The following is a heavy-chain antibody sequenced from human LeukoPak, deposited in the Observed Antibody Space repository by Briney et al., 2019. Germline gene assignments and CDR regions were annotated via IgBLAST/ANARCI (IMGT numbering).Heavy chain of an antibody. CDR1: GFTFSSYG. CDR3: ARLSGSYFDY. D-gene: IGHD1-26*01. J-gene: IGHJ4*02. Sequence: GGSLRLSCAASGFTFSSYGMHWGRQAPGKGLEWVAVIWYDGSKEYYADSVKGRFTISRDNSKNTLYLQMNSLRAEDTAVYYCARLSGSYFDYWGQGTLVTVSS. CDR2: IWYDGSKE. V-gene: IGHV3-33*01.